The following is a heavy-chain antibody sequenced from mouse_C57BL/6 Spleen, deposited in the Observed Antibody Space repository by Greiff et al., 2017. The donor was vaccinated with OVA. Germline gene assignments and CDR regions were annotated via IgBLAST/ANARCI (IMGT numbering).Heavy chain of an antibody. CDR3: ARNWEGTLDY. Sequence: VKLMESGPELVKPGASVKISCKASGYAFSSSWMNWVKQRPGKGLEWIGRIYPGDGDTNYNGKFKGKATLTADKSSSTAYMQLSSLTSEDSAVYFCARNWEGTLDYWGQGTTLTVSS. J-gene: IGHJ2*01. D-gene: IGHD4-1*01. CDR2: IYPGDGDT. V-gene: IGHV1-82*01. CDR1: GYAFSSSW.